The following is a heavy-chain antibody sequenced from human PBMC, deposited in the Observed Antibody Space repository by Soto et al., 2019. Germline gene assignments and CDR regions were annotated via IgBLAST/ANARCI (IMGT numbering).Heavy chain of an antibody. J-gene: IGHJ3*02. D-gene: IGHD1-26*01. Sequence: EVQMLESGGGLVQPGGSLRLSCAASGFTFSSYAMSWVRQAPGKGLEWVSAISGSGGRTYYADSVKGRFTISGDNSKNTLNLQMNSMRSEDTAVYYWAKDLRWELLRLDAIDIWGQGTMVTVSS. CDR2: ISGSGGRT. CDR3: AKDLRWELLRLDAIDI. V-gene: IGHV3-23*01. CDR1: GFTFSSYA.